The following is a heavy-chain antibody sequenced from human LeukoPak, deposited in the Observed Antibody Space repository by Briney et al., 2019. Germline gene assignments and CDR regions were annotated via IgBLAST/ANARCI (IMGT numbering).Heavy chain of an antibody. D-gene: IGHD2-2*01. J-gene: IGHJ6*03. CDR1: GYTFTGYY. CDR3: ARGGSSTSLYYYYYYYMDV. Sequence: GASVKVSCKASGYTFTGYYMHWVRRAPGQGLEWMGWINPKSGGTNYAQKLQGRVTMTRDTSISTAYMELSRLRSDDTAVYYCARGGSSTSLYYYYYYYMDVWGKGTTVTVSS. V-gene: IGHV1-2*02. CDR2: INPKSGGT.